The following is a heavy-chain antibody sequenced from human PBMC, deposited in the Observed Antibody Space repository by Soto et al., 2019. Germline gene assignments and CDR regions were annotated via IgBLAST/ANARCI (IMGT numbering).Heavy chain of an antibody. Sequence: QVQLVESGGGVVQPGGSLRLSCATSGFLFSGYAMHWVRQTPGKGLEWVAVISYDGKEKYYADSAEGRFTISRESSGVTLYLQMSSLRVEDTAVYYCAIGRGLAARPQHLDHWGQGTLVTVSS. D-gene: IGHD6-6*01. J-gene: IGHJ4*02. CDR2: ISYDGKEK. CDR3: AIGRGLAARPQHLDH. V-gene: IGHV3-30*04. CDR1: GFLFSGYA.